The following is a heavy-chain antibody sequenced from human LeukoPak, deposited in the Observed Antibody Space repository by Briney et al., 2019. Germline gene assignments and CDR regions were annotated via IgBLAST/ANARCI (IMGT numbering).Heavy chain of an antibody. D-gene: IGHD3-22*01. J-gene: IGHJ4*02. CDR3: ARGGDSYYYDSSGYYPFDN. V-gene: IGHV4-30-4*01. CDR2: IYYSGST. CDR1: GGSISSGDYY. Sequence: SETLSPTCTVSGGSISSGDYYWSWIRQPPGKGLEWIGYIYYSGSTYYNPSLKSRVTISVDTSKNQFSLKLSSVTAAGTAVYYCARGGDSYYYDSSGYYPFDNWGQGTLVTVSS.